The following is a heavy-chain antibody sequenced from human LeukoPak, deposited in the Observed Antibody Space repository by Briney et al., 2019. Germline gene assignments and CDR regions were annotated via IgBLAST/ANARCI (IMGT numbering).Heavy chain of an antibody. CDR2: ISYDGSNK. CDR3: ARGGFGEGNYFDY. J-gene: IGHJ4*02. CDR1: GFTFSSYA. Sequence: GGSLRLSCAASGFTFSSYAMHWVRQAPGEGLEWVAVISYDGSNKYYADSVKGRFTISRDNSKNTLYLQMNSLRAEDTAVYYCARGGFGEGNYFDYWGQGTLVTVSS. V-gene: IGHV3-30*04. D-gene: IGHD3-10*01.